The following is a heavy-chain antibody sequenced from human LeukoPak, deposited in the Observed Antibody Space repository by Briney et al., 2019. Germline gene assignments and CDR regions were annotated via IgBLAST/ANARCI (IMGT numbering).Heavy chain of an antibody. CDR1: GYSISSGYY. CDR3: ARAQVGAAAGTTFDY. CDR2: IYHTGST. D-gene: IGHD6-13*01. J-gene: IGHJ4*02. V-gene: IGHV4-38-2*01. Sequence: NTSETLSLTCAVSGYSISSGYYWGWIRQPPGQGLGWIGSIYHTGSTDYNPSLKSRVTIAVDTSKNQFSLKLSSVTAADTAVYYCARAQVGAAAGTTFDYWGQGTLVTVSS.